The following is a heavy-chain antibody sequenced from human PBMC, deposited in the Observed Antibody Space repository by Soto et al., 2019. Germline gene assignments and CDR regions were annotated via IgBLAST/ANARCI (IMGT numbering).Heavy chain of an antibody. V-gene: IGHV3-73*01. CDR3: SRQASDFWSGKPQYYMDV. Sequence: EVQLVESGGGLVQPGGSLKRSCAASGFTFSGSAMHWVRQASGKGLEWVGRIRSKANNYATAYGASVKGRFTISRDDSKNTAYLQMNSLKTEDTAVYYCSRQASDFWSGKPQYYMDVWGKGTTVTVSS. CDR2: IRSKANNYAT. D-gene: IGHD3-3*01. J-gene: IGHJ6*03. CDR1: GFTFSGSA.